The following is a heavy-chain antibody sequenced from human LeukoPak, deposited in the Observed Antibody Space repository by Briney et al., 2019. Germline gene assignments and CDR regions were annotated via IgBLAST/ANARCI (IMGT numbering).Heavy chain of an antibody. J-gene: IGHJ3*02. D-gene: IGHD2-21*01. CDR2: INSDTSGT. Sequence: ASVNVSCKASGGTFSSYAISWVRQAPGQGLEWVAWINSDTSGTSYAQKFMGRLTVTRDTSISTAYMELSRLRSDDTAVYYCARNSRDEAFDIWGQGTMVTVSS. CDR3: ARNSRDEAFDI. CDR1: GGTFSSYA. V-gene: IGHV1-2*02.